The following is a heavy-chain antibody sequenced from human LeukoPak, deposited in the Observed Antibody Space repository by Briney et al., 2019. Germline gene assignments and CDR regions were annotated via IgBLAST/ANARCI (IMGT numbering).Heavy chain of an antibody. CDR3: AKSRYCSGGSCYSYYMDV. CDR2: IRYDGSNK. J-gene: IGHJ6*03. V-gene: IGHV3-30*02. CDR1: GFTFSSYG. D-gene: IGHD2-15*01. Sequence: GGSLRLSCAASGFTFSSYGMHWVRQAPGKGLEWVAFIRYDGSNKYYADSVKGRFTISRDNSKNTLYLQMNSLRAEDTAVYYCAKSRYCSGGSCYSYYMDVWGKGTTVTVSS.